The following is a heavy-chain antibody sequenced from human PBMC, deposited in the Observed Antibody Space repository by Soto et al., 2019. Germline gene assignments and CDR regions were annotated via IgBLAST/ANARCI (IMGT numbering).Heavy chain of an antibody. D-gene: IGHD3-10*01. Sequence: QLQLQESGPGLVKPSETLSLTCTVSGGSISSSSYYWGWIRQPPGKGLEWIGSIYYSGSTYYNPSLKSRVTISVDTSKNQFSLKLSSVTAADTAVYYCARHSPGYGSGDYFDYWGQGTLVTVSS. CDR2: IYYSGST. V-gene: IGHV4-39*01. CDR3: ARHSPGYGSGDYFDY. CDR1: GGSISSSSYY. J-gene: IGHJ4*02.